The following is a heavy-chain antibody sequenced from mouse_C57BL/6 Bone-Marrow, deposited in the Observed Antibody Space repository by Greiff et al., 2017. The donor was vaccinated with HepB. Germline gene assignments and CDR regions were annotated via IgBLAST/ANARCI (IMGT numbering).Heavy chain of an antibody. CDR3: ARKNWERYFDY. D-gene: IGHD4-1*01. Sequence: EVKLVGSGGGLVKPGGSLKLSCAASGFTFSDYGMHWVRQAPEKGLEWVAYISSGSSTIYYADTVKGRFTISRDNAKNTLFLQMTSLRSEDTAMYYCARKNWERYFDYWGQGTTLTVSS. CDR1: GFTFSDYG. J-gene: IGHJ2*01. V-gene: IGHV5-17*01. CDR2: ISSGSSTI.